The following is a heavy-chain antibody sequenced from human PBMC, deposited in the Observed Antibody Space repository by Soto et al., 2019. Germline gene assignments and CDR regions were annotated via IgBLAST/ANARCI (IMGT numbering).Heavy chain of an antibody. J-gene: IGHJ6*02. Sequence: QVQLVDSGGGVVQPGRSLRLSCAASGFTFSSYGMHWVRQAPGKGLEWVAVISYDGSNKYYADSVKGRFNISRDNSKNTLYLQMNSLRAEDTAVYYCAKCNGDIYYYYSMDGWGQGTTVTVSS. D-gene: IGHD2-8*01. CDR1: GFTFSSYG. CDR2: ISYDGSNK. V-gene: IGHV3-30*18. CDR3: AKCNGDIYYYYSMDG.